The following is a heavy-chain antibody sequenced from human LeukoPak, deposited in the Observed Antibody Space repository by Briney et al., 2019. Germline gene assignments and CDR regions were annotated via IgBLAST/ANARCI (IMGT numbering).Heavy chain of an antibody. D-gene: IGHD1-1*01. CDR3: AKERGPSRPFDC. CDR2: ISASGANT. V-gene: IGHV3-23*01. Sequence: GGSLRLSCAASGFTFNSYGMNWVRQAPGKGLEWASAISASGANTYYADSVKGRFTISRDNAKNTLYLQMNSLRAEDTAVYYCAKERGPSRPFDCWGQGTLVTVSS. J-gene: IGHJ4*02. CDR1: GFTFNSYG.